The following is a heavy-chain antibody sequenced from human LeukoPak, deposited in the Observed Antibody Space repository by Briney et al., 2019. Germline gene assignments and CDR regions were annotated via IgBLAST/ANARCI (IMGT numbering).Heavy chain of an antibody. CDR2: INTDASST. J-gene: IGHJ6*03. CDR3: ARVRDPYYPYYYMDV. V-gene: IGHV3-74*01. D-gene: IGHD2-21*02. CDR1: GFTFSSYW. Sequence: GGSLRLSCAASGFTFSSYWMHWVRQAPGKGLVWLSRINTDASSTSYADSVKGRFTISRDNAKNTLYLQMNSLRAEDTAVYYCARVRDPYYPYYYMDVWGKGTTVTVSS.